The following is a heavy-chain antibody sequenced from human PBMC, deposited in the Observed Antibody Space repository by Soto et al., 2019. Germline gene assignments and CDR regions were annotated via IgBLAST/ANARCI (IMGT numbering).Heavy chain of an antibody. D-gene: IGHD6-13*01. J-gene: IGHJ4*02. CDR2: IYSGGST. CDR3: AREDSSPQGGFSGETYGDDS. V-gene: IGHV3-53*01. Sequence: GGSLRLSCAASGFTVSSNYMSWVRQAPGKGLEWVSVIYSGGSTYYADSVKGRFTISRDNSKNTLYLQMNSLRAEDTAVYYCAREDSSPQGGFSGETYGDDSWGQGTLVTVSS. CDR1: GFTVSSNY.